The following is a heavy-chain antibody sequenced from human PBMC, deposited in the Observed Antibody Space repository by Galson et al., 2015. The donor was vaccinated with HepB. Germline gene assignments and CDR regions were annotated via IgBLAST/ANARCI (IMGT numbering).Heavy chain of an antibody. J-gene: IGHJ4*02. Sequence: SLRLSCAASGFTFSSYWMNWVRLAPGKGLEWLGNIANDGSQKTYVDSVRGRFIFSRDNARNLLYLHINSLRVEDTAIYFCARGTRTPGVDYWGQGTLVTVSS. CDR1: GFTFSSYW. CDR2: IANDGSQK. CDR3: ARGTRTPGVDY. D-gene: IGHD1-14*01. V-gene: IGHV3-7*03.